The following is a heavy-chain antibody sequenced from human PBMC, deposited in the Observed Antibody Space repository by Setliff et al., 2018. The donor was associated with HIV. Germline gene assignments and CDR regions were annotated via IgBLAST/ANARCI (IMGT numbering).Heavy chain of an antibody. CDR2: VHDSGGT. CDR3: ARGTTYWSWYFDL. J-gene: IGHJ2*01. CDR1: GDSLGSYY. V-gene: IGHV4-59*01. D-gene: IGHD2-8*02. Sequence: TLSLTCIVSGDSLGSYYWSWIRQSPGKGLEWIGDVHDSGGTRYNPSLDSRVTISSDTSTNQFSLMLHSVTAADTAVYFCARGTTYWSWYFDLWGRGTLVTVS.